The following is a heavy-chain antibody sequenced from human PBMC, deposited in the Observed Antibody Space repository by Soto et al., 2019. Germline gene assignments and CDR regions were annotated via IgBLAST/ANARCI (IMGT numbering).Heavy chain of an antibody. J-gene: IGHJ5*01. CDR2: FDPEDGET. CDR1: GYTLTELS. V-gene: IGHV1-24*01. Sequence: ASVKVSCKVSGYTLTELSMHWVRQAPGKGLEWMGGFDPEDGETIYAQKFQGRVTMTEDTSTDTAYMELSSLRSEDTAVYYCAIVCDILTCRDLFDSWGQGSLVTGSS. D-gene: IGHD3-9*01. CDR3: AIVCDILTCRDLFDS.